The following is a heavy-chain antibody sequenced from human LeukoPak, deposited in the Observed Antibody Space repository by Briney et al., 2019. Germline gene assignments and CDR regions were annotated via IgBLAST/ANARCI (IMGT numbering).Heavy chain of an antibody. CDR1: GFTFSSYS. D-gene: IGHD6-13*01. V-gene: IGHV3-48*01. CDR3: ARDRAAAGRRYFDY. CDR2: ISSSSTTI. J-gene: IGHJ4*02. Sequence: PGGSLRLSCAASGFTFSSYSMNWVRQAPGKGLEWVSNISSSSTTIYYADSAKGRFIISRDNAKNSLYLQMNSLRAEDTAVYYCARDRAAAGRRYFDYWGQGTLVTVSS.